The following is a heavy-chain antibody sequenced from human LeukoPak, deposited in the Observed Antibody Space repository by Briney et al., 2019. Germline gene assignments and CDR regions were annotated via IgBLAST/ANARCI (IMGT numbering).Heavy chain of an antibody. Sequence: SETLSLTCTVSGGSISSYYWSWIRQPPGKGLEWIGYIYYSGSTNYNPSLKSRVTISVDTSKNQFSLKLSSVTAADTAVYYCARHEWDRTPKKSGGSAHPWFDPWGQGTLVTVSS. J-gene: IGHJ5*02. CDR3: ARHEWDRTPKKSGGSAHPWFDP. V-gene: IGHV4-59*08. CDR1: GGSISSYY. D-gene: IGHD2-15*01. CDR2: IYYSGST.